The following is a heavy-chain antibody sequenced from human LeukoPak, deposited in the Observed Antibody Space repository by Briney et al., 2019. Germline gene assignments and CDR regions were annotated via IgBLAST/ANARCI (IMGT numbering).Heavy chain of an antibody. Sequence: GASVKVSCKASGYTFTSYYMHWVRQAPGQGLEWMGWINPNSGGTNYAQKFQGRVTMTRDTSISTAYMELSRLRSDDTAVYYCARGGTELLWFGELTFDYWGQGTLVTVSS. CDR2: INPNSGGT. V-gene: IGHV1-2*02. CDR3: ARGGTELLWFGELTFDY. CDR1: GYTFTSYY. D-gene: IGHD3-10*01. J-gene: IGHJ4*02.